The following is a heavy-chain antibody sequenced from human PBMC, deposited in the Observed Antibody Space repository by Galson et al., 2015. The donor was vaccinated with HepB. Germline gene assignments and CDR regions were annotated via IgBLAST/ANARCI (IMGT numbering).Heavy chain of an antibody. CDR2: ISGGGRNT. CDR1: GFTFETYA. CDR3: VREVRGSSFADC. Sequence: SLRLSCAGSGFTFETYAVSWVRQPPGKGLKWVSAISGGGRNTYYAAPVKGRFIISRDNSKNSLFLQMNSLRPEDTAVYYCVREVRGSSFADCWGPGTQVTVSS. D-gene: IGHD5-12*01. J-gene: IGHJ4*02. V-gene: IGHV3-23*01.